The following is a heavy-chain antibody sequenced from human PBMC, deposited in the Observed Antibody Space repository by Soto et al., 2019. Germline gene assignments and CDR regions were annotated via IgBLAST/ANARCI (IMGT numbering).Heavy chain of an antibody. D-gene: IGHD1-26*01. V-gene: IGHV3-30-3*01. J-gene: IGHJ4*02. CDR2: ISYDGSNK. Sequence: QVQLVESGGGVVQPGRSLRLSCAASGFTFSSYAMHWVRQAPGKGLEWVAVISYDGSNKYYADSVKGRFTISRDNSKNTLYLQMNSLRAEDTAVYYCARARGAYSGRYGFDYWGQGTLVTVSS. CDR1: GFTFSSYA. CDR3: ARARGAYSGRYGFDY.